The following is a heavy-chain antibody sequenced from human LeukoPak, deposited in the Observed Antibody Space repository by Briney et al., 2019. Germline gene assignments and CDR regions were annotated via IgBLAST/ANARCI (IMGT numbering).Heavy chain of an antibody. CDR2: IDSSGSNI. CDR3: ARTKEMASISYFDS. V-gene: IGHV3-48*03. Sequence: GGSLRLSCAASGFTVSSNYMNWVRQAPGKGLEWVSYIDSSGSNIHYADSVKGRFTISRDNAKNSLYLQMNSLRAEDTAVYYCARTKEMASISYFDSWGQGTLVTVSS. J-gene: IGHJ4*02. CDR1: GFTVSSNY. D-gene: IGHD5-24*01.